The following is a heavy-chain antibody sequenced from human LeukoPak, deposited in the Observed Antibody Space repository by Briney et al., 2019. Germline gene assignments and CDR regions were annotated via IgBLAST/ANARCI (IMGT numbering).Heavy chain of an antibody. CDR3: ARVWAAAGPYYYYYGMDV. J-gene: IGHJ6*02. V-gene: IGHV3-21*01. D-gene: IGHD6-13*01. CDR1: GFTYSSYA. Sequence: PGGSLRLSCAASGFTYSSYAMNWVRRAPGKGLEWVSSISSSSSYIYYADSVKGRFTISRDNAKNSLYLQMNSLRAEDTAVYYCARVWAAAGPYYYYYGMDVWGQGTTVTVSS. CDR2: ISSSSSYI.